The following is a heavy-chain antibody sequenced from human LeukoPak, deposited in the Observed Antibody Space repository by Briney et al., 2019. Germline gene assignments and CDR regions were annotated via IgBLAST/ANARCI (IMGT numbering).Heavy chain of an antibody. CDR1: GGSISSSSYY. D-gene: IGHD3-10*01. J-gene: IGHJ5*02. Sequence: SETLSLTCTVSGGSISSSSYYWGWIRQPPGKGLEWIGSIYYSGSTYYNPSLKSRVTMSVDRSKKNFSLRLSSVTAADTAVYYCARDSGTTGEVKFDPWGPGSLVTVSS. CDR2: IYYSGST. CDR3: ARDSGTTGEVKFDP. V-gene: IGHV4-39*07.